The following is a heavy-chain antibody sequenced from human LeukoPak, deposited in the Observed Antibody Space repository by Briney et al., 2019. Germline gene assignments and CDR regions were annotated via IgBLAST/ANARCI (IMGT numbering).Heavy chain of an antibody. J-gene: IGHJ6*02. CDR2: IIPIFGTA. D-gene: IGHD2-21*02. CDR1: GGTFSSYA. V-gene: IGHV1-69*13. CDR3: ARDRIVVVTAISYYYYYGMDV. Sequence: SVKVSYKASGGTFSSYAISWVRQAPGQGLEWMGGIIPIFGTANYAQKFQGRVTITADESTSTAYMELSSLRSEDTAVYYCARDRIVVVTAISYYYYYGMDVWGQGTTVTVSS.